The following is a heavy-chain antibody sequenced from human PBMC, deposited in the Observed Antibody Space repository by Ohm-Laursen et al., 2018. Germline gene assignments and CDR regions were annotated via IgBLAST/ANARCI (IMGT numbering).Heavy chain of an antibody. CDR3: TTDPSGGTTDDLGDY. CDR1: GFTFSNAW. D-gene: IGHD1-1*01. J-gene: IGHJ4*02. CDR2: IKSKTDGGTT. V-gene: IGHV3-15*01. Sequence: SLRLSCAASGFTFSNAWMSWVRQAPGKGLEWVGPIKSKTDGGTTDYAAPVKGRFTISRDDSKNTLCLQMNSLKTEDTAVYYCTTDPSGGTTDDLGDYWGQGTLVTVSS.